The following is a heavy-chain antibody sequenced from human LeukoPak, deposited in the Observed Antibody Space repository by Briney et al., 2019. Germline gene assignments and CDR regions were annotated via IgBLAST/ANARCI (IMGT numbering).Heavy chain of an antibody. CDR1: GGSFSGYY. V-gene: IGHV4-34*01. D-gene: IGHD3-10*01. CDR3: ARVVLLWFGELIGNYYYMDV. CDR2: INHSGST. Sequence: PSETLSLTCAVYGGSFSGYYWSWIRQPPGKGLEWIGEINHSGSTNYNPSLKSRVTISVDTSKNQFSLKLSSVTAADTAVHYCARVVLLWFGELIGNYYYMDVWGKGTTVTVSS. J-gene: IGHJ6*03.